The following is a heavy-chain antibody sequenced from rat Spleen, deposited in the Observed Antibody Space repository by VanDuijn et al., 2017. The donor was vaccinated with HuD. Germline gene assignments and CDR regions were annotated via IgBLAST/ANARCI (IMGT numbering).Heavy chain of an antibody. CDR2: ISYEGSST. CDR3: ARHRGQRDYVMDA. Sequence: EVQLVESGGGLVQPGRSLKLSCAASGFTFSDYNMAWVRQAPKKGLEWVATISYEGSSTYYRESVKGRFTISRDNAKSTLYLQMDSLRSEDTATYYCARHRGQRDYVMDAWGQGVMVTVSS. D-gene: IGHD1-2*01. V-gene: IGHV5-7*01. CDR1: GFTFSDYN. J-gene: IGHJ4*01.